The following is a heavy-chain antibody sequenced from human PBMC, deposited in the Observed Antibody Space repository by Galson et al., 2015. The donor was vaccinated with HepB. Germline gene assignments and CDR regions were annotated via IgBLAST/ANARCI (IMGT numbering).Heavy chain of an antibody. V-gene: IGHV3-23*01. CDR2: ISGSGGST. J-gene: IGHJ4*02. CDR3: ANPRITIYGFDY. Sequence: SLRLSCAASGFTFSSYAMSWVRQAPGKGLEWVSAISGSGGSTYYADSVKGRFTISRDNSKNTLYLQMNSLRAEDTAVYYCANPRITIYGFDYWGQGTLVTVSS. D-gene: IGHD3-3*01. CDR1: GFTFSSYA.